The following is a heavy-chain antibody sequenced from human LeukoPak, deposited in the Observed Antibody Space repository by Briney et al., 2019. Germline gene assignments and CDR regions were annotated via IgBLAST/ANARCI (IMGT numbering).Heavy chain of an antibody. CDR2: ISTYNGHT. Sequence: GASVKVSCKASGYTFTSYAISWVRQAPGQGLEWMRWISTYNGHTNCAQKLQGRVTMTTDTSTSTAYMELRSLRSDDTAVYYCAREDNLMDFWSGYSDYWGQGTLVTVSS. J-gene: IGHJ4*02. CDR1: GYTFTSYA. D-gene: IGHD3-3*01. V-gene: IGHV1-18*01. CDR3: AREDNLMDFWSGYSDY.